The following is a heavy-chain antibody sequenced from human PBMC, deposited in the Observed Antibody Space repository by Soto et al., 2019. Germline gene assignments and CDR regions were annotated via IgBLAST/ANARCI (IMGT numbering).Heavy chain of an antibody. Sequence: QVQLVQSGAEVKKPGSSVKVSCKASGGTFSSYAISWVRQAPGQGLEWMGGIIPIFGTANYAQKFQGRVTMTADESTSTAYMELSSLRSEDTAGYYCARGEVAVKAGRMAFPEVYGMDVWGQGTTVTVSS. CDR1: GGTFSSYA. D-gene: IGHD6-19*01. CDR3: ARGEVAVKAGRMAFPEVYGMDV. J-gene: IGHJ6*02. V-gene: IGHV1-69*01. CDR2: IIPIFGTA.